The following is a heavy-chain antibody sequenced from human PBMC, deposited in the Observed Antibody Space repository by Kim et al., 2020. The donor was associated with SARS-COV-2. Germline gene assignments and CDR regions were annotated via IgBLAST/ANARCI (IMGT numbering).Heavy chain of an antibody. CDR1: GGSINSSSYY. Sequence: SETLSLTCSVSGGSINSSSYYWGWIRQPPGKGLEWIGSIYYSGSTYYNPSLKSRVTISVDMSKNQFSLKLSSVTAADTAVYDCARSVWSWAFDIWGQGTMVTVSS. V-gene: IGHV4-39*01. J-gene: IGHJ3*02. D-gene: IGHD2-8*02. CDR2: IYYSGST. CDR3: ARSVWSWAFDI.